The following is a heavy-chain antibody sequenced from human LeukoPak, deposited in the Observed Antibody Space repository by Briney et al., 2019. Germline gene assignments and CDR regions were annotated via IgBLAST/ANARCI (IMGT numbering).Heavy chain of an antibody. CDR3: ARGGCSTTSCPLVDY. V-gene: IGHV3-21*01. Sequence: SGGSLRLSCAASGFTFSSYSMNWVRQAPGKGLEWVSSISSSSSYVYYADSVKGRFTISRDNAKNSLYLQMNSLRAEDTAVYYCARGGCSTTSCPLVDYWGQGTLVTVSS. D-gene: IGHD2-2*01. J-gene: IGHJ4*02. CDR1: GFTFSSYS. CDR2: ISSSSSYV.